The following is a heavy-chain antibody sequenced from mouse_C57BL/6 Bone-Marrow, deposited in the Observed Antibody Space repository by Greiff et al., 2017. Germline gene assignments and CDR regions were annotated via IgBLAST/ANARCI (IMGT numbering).Heavy chain of an antibody. Sequence: EVQLQQPGPVLVKPGASVKMSCKASGYTFTDYYMNWVKQSHGKSLEWIGVINPYNGGTSYNQKFKGKATLTVDKSSSTAYMELNSLTSEYSAVFYCARDPPCYYCSAWFAYWGQGTLGTVSA. CDR3: ARDPPCYYCSAWFAY. CDR2: INPYNGGT. D-gene: IGHD1-1*01. CDR1: GYTFTDYY. J-gene: IGHJ3*01. V-gene: IGHV1-19*01.